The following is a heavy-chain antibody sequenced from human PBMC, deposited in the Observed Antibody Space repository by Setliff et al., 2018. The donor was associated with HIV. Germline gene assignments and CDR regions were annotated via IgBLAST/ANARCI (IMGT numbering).Heavy chain of an antibody. J-gene: IGHJ4*02. V-gene: IGHV4-38-2*01. CDR3: ARGGYCSSTSCYPFDN. CDR2: FYYSGKT. Sequence: SETLSLTCAVSNYSISSGYYWGWIRQSPGKGLQWIGSFYYSGKTDYNPSLKSRVTMSVHTSKNQFSLKLSSVTAADTAVYYCARGGYCSSTSCYPFDNWGQGTLVTVSS. D-gene: IGHD2-2*01. CDR1: NYSISSGYY.